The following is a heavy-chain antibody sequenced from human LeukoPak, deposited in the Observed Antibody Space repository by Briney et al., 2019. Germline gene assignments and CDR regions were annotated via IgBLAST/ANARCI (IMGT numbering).Heavy chain of an antibody. CDR2: INPNTGDT. D-gene: IGHD3-9*01. V-gene: IGHV1-2*02. Sequence: ASVKVSCKASGYTFNGYYIHWVRQARGQGLEWMGWINPNTGDTNHARKFQRRATMTRDRSTNIVYMELSRLRSDDTAVYYCARDATPDKDILSGDYRYFDNWGQGTLVTVSS. CDR1: GYTFNGYY. CDR3: ARDATPDKDILSGDYRYFDN. J-gene: IGHJ4*02.